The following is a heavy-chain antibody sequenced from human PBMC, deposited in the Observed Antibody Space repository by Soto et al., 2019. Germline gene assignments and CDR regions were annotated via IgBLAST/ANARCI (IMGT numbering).Heavy chain of an antibody. D-gene: IGHD3-16*02. CDR1: GYTFTAYA. CDR3: ARSAISPYGGLIGPFDY. CDR2: INPGNGNT. J-gene: IGHJ4*02. V-gene: IGHV1-3*05. Sequence: QVQLVQSGGEEKKPGASVKVSCEASGYTFTAYAIHWLRQAPGQRLEWMAWINPGNGNTKYSQKFLGRVSITRDTSASTAYLELGSLRPEDTAVYYCARSAISPYGGLIGPFDYRGQGNLVTVSS.